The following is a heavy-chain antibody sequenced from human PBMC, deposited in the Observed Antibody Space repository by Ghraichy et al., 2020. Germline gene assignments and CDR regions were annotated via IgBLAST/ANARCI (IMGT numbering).Heavy chain of an antibody. CDR1: GFTFSSYA. CDR3: AKPYCSGTSCYHNFDY. CDR2: IVGSGGNT. J-gene: IGHJ4*02. V-gene: IGHV3-23*01. D-gene: IGHD2-2*01. Sequence: GGSLRLSCAASGFTFSSYAMSWVRQAPGKGLEWVSGIVGSGGNTYYADSVKGRFTISRDNSKSTLFLQMNSLRVEDTAVYYCAKPYCSGTSCYHNFDYWGQGTLVTVSS.